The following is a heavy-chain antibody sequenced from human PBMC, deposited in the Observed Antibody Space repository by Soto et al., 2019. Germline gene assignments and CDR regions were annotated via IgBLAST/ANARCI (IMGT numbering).Heavy chain of an antibody. CDR2: ISNDGRND. D-gene: IGHD2-8*02. V-gene: IGHV3-30*04. CDR3: ARAFLAGTGGDF. CDR1: GFSFSNYA. Sequence: QVQLVGSGGGVVQPGRSLRLSCAASGFSFSNYAMQWVRHAPGKGLEWVTVISNDGRNDYYADSVKGRFTIFRDNSKNTVFLQMNSLRAEDTAVYYCARAFLAGTGGDFWGQGTLVTVSS. J-gene: IGHJ4*02.